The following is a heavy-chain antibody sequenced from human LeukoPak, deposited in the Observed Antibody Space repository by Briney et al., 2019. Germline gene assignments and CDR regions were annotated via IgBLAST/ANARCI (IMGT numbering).Heavy chain of an antibody. CDR1: GASVNRHH. CDR3: TYTERWLAFGF. J-gene: IGHJ4*02. V-gene: IGHV4-59*02. CDR2: FYHSVNSANT. D-gene: IGHD5-24*01. Sequence: PSETLSLTCSGSGASVNRHHWSWIRQPPGKELEWIGTFYHSVNSANTIYNSSLNSRVTFSVDTSKNQFSLRLDSVTGADTAIYFCTYTERWLAFGFWGPGALVTVSS.